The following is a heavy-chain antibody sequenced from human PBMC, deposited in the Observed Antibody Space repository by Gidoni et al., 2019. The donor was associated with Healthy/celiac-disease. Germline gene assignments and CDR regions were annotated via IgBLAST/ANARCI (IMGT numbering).Heavy chain of an antibody. CDR1: GCSISSGGYS. V-gene: IGHV4-31*03. D-gene: IGHD6-13*01. J-gene: IGHJ2*01. CDR2: IYYSGST. Sequence: QVQLQESGPGLGKPSQPLSLTCPVSGCSISSGGYSWSWIRQHPGKGLEWIGYIYYSGSTYYNPSLKSRVTISVDTSKNQFSLKLSSVTAADTAVYYCARRRGIAAAGEDWYFDLWGRGTLVTVSS. CDR3: ARRRGIAAAGEDWYFDL.